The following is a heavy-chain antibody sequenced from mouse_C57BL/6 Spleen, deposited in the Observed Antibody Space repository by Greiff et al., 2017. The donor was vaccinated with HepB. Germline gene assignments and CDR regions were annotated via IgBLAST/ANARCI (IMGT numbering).Heavy chain of an antibody. V-gene: IGHV1-15*01. CDR3: TRSTGPPLDY. CDR2: IDPETGGT. Sequence: QVQLQQSGAELVRPGASVTLSCKASGYTFTDYEMHWVKQTPVHGLEWIGAIDPETGGTAYNQKFKGKAILTADKSSSTAYMELRSLTSEDSAVYYCTRSTGPPLDYWGQGTTLTVSS. D-gene: IGHD4-1*01. CDR1: GYTFTDYE. J-gene: IGHJ2*01.